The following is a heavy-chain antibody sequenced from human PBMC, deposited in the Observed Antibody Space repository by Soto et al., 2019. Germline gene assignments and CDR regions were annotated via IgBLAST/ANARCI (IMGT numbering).Heavy chain of an antibody. D-gene: IGHD6-13*01. CDR2: ISSSSSYT. V-gene: IGHV3-11*06. CDR3: ARVGGAAAGYYAFHI. Sequence: SGGSLRLSCAASGFTLSDYYMSWIRQAPGKGLEWVSYISSSSSYTNYADSVKGRFTISRDNAKNSLYLQMNSLRAEDTAVYYCARVGGAAAGYYAFHIWGQGTMVTV. J-gene: IGHJ3*02. CDR1: GFTLSDYY.